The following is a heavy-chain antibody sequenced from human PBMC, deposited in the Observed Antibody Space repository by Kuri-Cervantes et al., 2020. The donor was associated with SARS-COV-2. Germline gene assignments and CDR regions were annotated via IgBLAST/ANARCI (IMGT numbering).Heavy chain of an antibody. CDR1: GFTFSSYG. CDR3: ARDRPEVVPLYYFNS. V-gene: IGHV3-33*01. Sequence: GESLKISCAASGFTFSSYGMHWVRQAPGKGLEWVAVIWYDGSNKYYADSVKGRFTISRGNSKNTLYLQMNSLRAEDTAVYYCARDRPEVVPLYYFNSWGQGTLVTVSS. J-gene: IGHJ4*02. CDR2: IWYDGSNK. D-gene: IGHD3-22*01.